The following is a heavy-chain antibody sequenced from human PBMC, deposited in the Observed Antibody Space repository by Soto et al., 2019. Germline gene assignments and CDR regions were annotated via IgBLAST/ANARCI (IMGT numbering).Heavy chain of an antibody. V-gene: IGHV3-33*01. J-gene: IGHJ4*02. CDR2: IWYDGSKD. CDR1: GFTFSNYG. Sequence: SGGSLRLSCAASGFTFSNYGFHWVRQAPGKGLEWVALIWYDGSKDNYAESVKGRFTISRDRSKSTIFLQMNTLRAEDTAVYYCARDADTKSQFSQFDSWGPGTLVTVSS. CDR3: ARDADTKSQFSQFDS.